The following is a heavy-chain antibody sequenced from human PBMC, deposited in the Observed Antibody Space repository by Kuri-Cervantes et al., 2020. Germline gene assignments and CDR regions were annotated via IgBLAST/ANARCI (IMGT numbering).Heavy chain of an antibody. J-gene: IGHJ6*03. CDR1: GFTFSSYA. CDR3: ARASGSGSSGSGYYYYMDV. D-gene: IGHD3-10*01. Sequence: GGSLRLSCAASGFTFSSYAMSWVRQAPGKGLEWVSGITWNGGTTGYADSVKGRFTISRDNAKNSLYVQMNSLRVEDTALYHCARASGSGSSGSGYYYYMDVWGKGTTVTVSS. V-gene: IGHV3-20*01. CDR2: ITWNGGTT.